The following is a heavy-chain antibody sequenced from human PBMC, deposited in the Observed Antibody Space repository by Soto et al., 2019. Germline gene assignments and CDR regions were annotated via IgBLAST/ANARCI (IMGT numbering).Heavy chain of an antibody. D-gene: IGHD5-12*01. J-gene: IGHJ5*02. V-gene: IGHV4-31*03. CDR3: ARAVATMGGWFDP. CDR2: IYYSGST. CDR1: GGSISSGGYY. Sequence: SETLSLTCTVSGGSISSGGYYWSWIRQHPGKGLEWIGYIYYSGSTYYNPSLKSRVTISVDTSKNQFSLKLSSVTAADTAVYYCARAVATMGGWFDPWGQGTLVTVSS.